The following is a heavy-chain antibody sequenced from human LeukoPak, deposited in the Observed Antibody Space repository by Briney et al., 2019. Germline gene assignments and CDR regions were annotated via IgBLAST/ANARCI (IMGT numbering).Heavy chain of an antibody. CDR2: MSYDGNNK. CDR3: ARVQLSFDY. V-gene: IGHV3-30*03. J-gene: IGHJ4*02. Sequence: PGGSLRLSCAASGFTFSSYSMNWVRQAPGKGLEWVAVMSYDGNNKYYADSVKGRFTISRDKSKNTLYLQMNSLRTEDTAVYYCARVQLSFDYWGQGTLVTVSS. CDR1: GFTFSSYS.